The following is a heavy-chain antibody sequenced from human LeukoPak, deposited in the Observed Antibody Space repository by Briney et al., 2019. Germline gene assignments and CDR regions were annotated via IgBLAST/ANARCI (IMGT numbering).Heavy chain of an antibody. CDR1: GGSISSYY. CDR2: IYTSGGT. J-gene: IGHJ4*02. Sequence: SETLSLTCTVSGGSISSYYWSWIRQPPGKGLEWIGYIYTSGGTNYNPSLKSRVTISVDTSKNQFSLKLSSVTAADTAVYYCARHGGSSWSFDYWGQGTLVTLSS. V-gene: IGHV4-4*09. D-gene: IGHD6-13*01. CDR3: ARHGGSSWSFDY.